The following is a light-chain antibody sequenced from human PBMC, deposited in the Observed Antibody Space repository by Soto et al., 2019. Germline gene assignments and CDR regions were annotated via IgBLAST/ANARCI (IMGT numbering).Light chain of an antibody. CDR3: QQTYRSSLCT. CDR1: QSITNN. CDR2: AAS. Sequence: DIEMTQSPLSLSASVGVRVTITCRASQSITNNLNWYQQKLRKAHELLIYAASTLRSRVPSRFSGRGYVTDFTIAISSLQPEDFGRYYCQQTYRSSLCTFGQGTKLEI. V-gene: IGKV1-39*01. J-gene: IGKJ2*02.